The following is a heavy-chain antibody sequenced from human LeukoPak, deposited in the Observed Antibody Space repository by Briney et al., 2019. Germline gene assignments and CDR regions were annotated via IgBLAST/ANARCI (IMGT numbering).Heavy chain of an antibody. CDR3: AKATYGSGSLKHNWFDP. J-gene: IGHJ5*02. CDR1: GFTFSTYA. Sequence: GGSLRLSCAASGFTFSTYAMSWVRQAPGKGLEWVSRFSGSGGSTYYADSVKGRFTISRDNSKNTLYLQMNSLRAEDTAVYYCAKATYGSGSLKHNWFDPWGQGTLVTVSS. CDR2: FSGSGGST. V-gene: IGHV3-23*01. D-gene: IGHD3-10*01.